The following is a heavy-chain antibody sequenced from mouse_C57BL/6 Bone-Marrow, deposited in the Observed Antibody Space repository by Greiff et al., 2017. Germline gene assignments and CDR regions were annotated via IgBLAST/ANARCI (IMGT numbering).Heavy chain of an antibody. CDR2: IDPSDSYT. CDR1: GYTFTSYW. CDR3: ARDGYHWYFDV. J-gene: IGHJ1*03. V-gene: IGHV1-50*01. Sequence: QVQLQQPGAELVKPGASVKLSCKASGYTFTSYWMQWVKQRPGQGLEWIGEIDPSDSYTNYNQKFTGKATLTVDTSSSTAYMQLSSLTSEDSAVYYCARDGYHWYFDVWGTGTTVTVSS. D-gene: IGHD2-3*01.